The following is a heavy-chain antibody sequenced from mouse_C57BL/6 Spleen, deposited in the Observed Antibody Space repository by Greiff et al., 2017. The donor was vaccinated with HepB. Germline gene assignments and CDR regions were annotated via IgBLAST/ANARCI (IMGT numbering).Heavy chain of an antibody. CDR1: GYSFTDYN. CDR2: INPNYGTT. J-gene: IGHJ4*01. V-gene: IGHV1-39*01. CDR3: ARSEGSDSSGDY. Sequence: EVKLMESGPELVKPGASVKISCKASGYSFTDYNMNWVKQSNGKSLEWIGVINPNYGTTSYNQKFKGKATLTVDQSSSTAYMQLNSLTSEDSAVYYCARSEGSDSSGDYWGQGTSVTVSS. D-gene: IGHD3-2*02.